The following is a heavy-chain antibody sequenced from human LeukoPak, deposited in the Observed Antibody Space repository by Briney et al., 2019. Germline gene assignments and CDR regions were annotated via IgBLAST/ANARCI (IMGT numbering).Heavy chain of an antibody. V-gene: IGHV4-59*01. CDR1: GGSISSYY. CDR3: ARDRGVTAFDY. CDR2: IYYSGST. J-gene: IGHJ4*02. Sequence: SETLSLTCTVSGGSISSYYWSWIRQPPGKGLEWIGYIYYSGSTNYNPSLKSRVTISVDTSKNQFSLNLTSVTAADTAVYYCARDRGVTAFDYWGQGTLVTVSS. D-gene: IGHD2-21*02.